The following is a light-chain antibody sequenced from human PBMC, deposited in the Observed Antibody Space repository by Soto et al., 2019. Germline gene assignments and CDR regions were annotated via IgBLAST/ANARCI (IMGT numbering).Light chain of an antibody. J-gene: IGKJ1*01. CDR3: QHYNTYSPT. CDR2: DAS. CDR1: QSIATW. V-gene: IGKV1-5*01. Sequence: DIQMTQSPSTLSASVGDRVTVTCRASQSIATWLAWYQQNPGKPPKLLIFDASSLQSGVPSRFSGSGSGTEFTLTISSLQPDDFATYFCQHYNTYSPTFGQGTKVDIK.